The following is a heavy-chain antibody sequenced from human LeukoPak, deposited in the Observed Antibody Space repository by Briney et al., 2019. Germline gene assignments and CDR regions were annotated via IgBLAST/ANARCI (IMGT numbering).Heavy chain of an antibody. J-gene: IGHJ5*02. CDR2: IYYSGST. CDR3: ARLGSGTNNWFDP. D-gene: IGHD1-26*01. CDR1: GGSVSSGSYY. V-gene: IGHV4-61*01. Sequence: SETLSLTCTVSGGSVSSGSYYWSWIRQPPGKGLEWIGYIYYSGSTNYNPSLKSRVTISVDTSKNQFSLKLSSVTAADTAVYYCARLGSGTNNWFDPWGQGTLVTVSS.